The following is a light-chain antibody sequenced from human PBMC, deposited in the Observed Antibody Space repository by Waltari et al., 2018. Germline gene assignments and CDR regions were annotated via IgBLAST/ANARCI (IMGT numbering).Light chain of an antibody. J-gene: IGLJ3*02. CDR1: SSNIGSNT. CDR3: AAWDDSLNGFWV. Sequence: QSVLTQPPSASGTPGQRVTISCSGSSSNIGSNTVNWYQQLPGTAPKLLIYSNHRRPSGVPDRCSGSKSGPSASLAISGLQSEAEADYYCAAWDDSLNGFWVFGGGTKLTVL. CDR2: SNH. V-gene: IGLV1-44*01.